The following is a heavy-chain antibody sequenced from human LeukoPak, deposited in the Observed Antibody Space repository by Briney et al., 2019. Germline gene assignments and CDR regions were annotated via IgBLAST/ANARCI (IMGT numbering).Heavy chain of an antibody. D-gene: IGHD5-18*01. V-gene: IGHV5-51*01. J-gene: IGHJ3*02. CDR3: AREDTAMSEDAFDI. CDR1: GYSFTSYW. CDR2: IYPGDSDT. Sequence: KPGESLKISCKGSGYSFTSYWIGWVRQLPGKGLEWMGIIYPGDSDTKYSPSFQGQVTISADKSISTAYLQWSSLKASDTAMYYCAREDTAMSEDAFDIWGQGTMVTVSS.